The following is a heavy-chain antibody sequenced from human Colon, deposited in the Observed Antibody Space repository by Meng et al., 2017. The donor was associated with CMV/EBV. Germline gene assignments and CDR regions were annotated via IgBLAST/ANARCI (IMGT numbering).Heavy chain of an antibody. Sequence: SETLSLTCTVSGGSISTYYWTWIRQPPGKGLEWIGYIYYSGSTNYNPSLKSRVTISVDTSKNQFSLKLSSVIAADTAVYYCARDREGWGYYFDYWGQGTLVTVSS. D-gene: IGHD3-16*01. CDR1: GGSISTYY. CDR3: ARDREGWGYYFDY. V-gene: IGHV4-59*01. J-gene: IGHJ4*02. CDR2: IYYSGST.